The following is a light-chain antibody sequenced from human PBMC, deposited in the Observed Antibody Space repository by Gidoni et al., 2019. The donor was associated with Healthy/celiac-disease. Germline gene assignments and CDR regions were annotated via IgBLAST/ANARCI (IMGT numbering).Light chain of an antibody. Sequence: DIQMTQSPSSLSASVGDRVTITCRASQSISSYLNWYQQKPGKAPKLLIYAASSLQSGVPSMFSGSGAGTDFTLTISSLQPEDVATYYCQQSYSTPLTFGGGTKVEIK. CDR1: QSISSY. V-gene: IGKV1-39*01. CDR2: AAS. J-gene: IGKJ4*01. CDR3: QQSYSTPLT.